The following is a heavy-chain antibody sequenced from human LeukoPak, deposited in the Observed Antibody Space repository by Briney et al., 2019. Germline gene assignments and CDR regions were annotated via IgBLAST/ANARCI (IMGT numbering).Heavy chain of an antibody. CDR1: EFXFSSYS. CDR2: ISSRNSYI. Sequence: GGSLRLSCAASEFXFSSYSINWVRQAPGKGLECVSSISSRNSYIYYTDSVKGRFTISRDNAKNSLYLQMNSLRAEDTAVYFCGRADYGYADYWGQGTLVTVPS. V-gene: IGHV3-21*01. CDR3: GRADYGYADY. D-gene: IGHD4-17*01. J-gene: IGHJ4*02.